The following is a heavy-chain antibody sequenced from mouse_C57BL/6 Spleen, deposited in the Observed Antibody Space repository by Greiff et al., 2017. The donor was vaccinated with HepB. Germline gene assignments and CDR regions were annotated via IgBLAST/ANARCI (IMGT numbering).Heavy chain of an antibody. D-gene: IGHD4-1*01. J-gene: IGHJ2*01. CDR2: ISDGGSYT. CDR1: GFTFSSYA. V-gene: IGHV5-4*01. CDR3: ARDVGNFHFDY. Sequence: EVQVVESGGGLVKPGGSLKLSCAASGFTFSSYAMSWVRQTPEKRLEWVATISDGGSYTYYPDNVKGRFTISRDNAKNNLYLQMSHLKSEDTAMYYCARDVGNFHFDYWGQGTTLTVSS.